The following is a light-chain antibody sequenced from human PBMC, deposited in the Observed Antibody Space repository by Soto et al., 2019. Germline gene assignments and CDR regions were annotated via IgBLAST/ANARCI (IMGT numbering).Light chain of an antibody. CDR2: SNR. CDR3: ATWDDRLSGLV. CDR1: SSNIGSNY. Sequence: QSVLTQAPSASGTPGQRVTISCSGSSSNIGSNYVFWYQQLPGTAPKLLIPSNRERPSGVPDRFSGSKTGTSASLAISGLRSEDEADYHCATWDDRLSGLVFGGGTKLTVL. J-gene: IGLJ3*02. V-gene: IGLV1-47*02.